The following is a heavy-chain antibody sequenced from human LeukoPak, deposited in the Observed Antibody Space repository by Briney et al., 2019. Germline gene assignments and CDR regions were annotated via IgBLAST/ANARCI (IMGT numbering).Heavy chain of an antibody. CDR1: GFTFSSYS. J-gene: IGHJ6*03. CDR3: ARSPGSYLGYYYYYMDV. D-gene: IGHD1-26*01. V-gene: IGHV3-21*01. Sequence: GGSLRLSCAASGFTFSSYSMNWVRQAPGKGLEWVSSISSSSSYIYYADSVKGRFTTSRDNAKNSLYLQMNSLRAEDTAVYYCARSPGSYLGYYYYYMDVWGKGTTVTVSS. CDR2: ISSSSSYI.